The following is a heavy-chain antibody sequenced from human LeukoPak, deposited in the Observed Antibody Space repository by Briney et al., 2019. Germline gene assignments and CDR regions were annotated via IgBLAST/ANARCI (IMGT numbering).Heavy chain of an antibody. CDR2: ISGSGGST. J-gene: IGHJ3*02. D-gene: IGHD6-19*01. V-gene: IGHV3-23*01. CDR1: GFTFSSYA. Sequence: GGSLRLSCAASGFTFSSYAMSWVRQAPGKGLEWVSAISGSGGSTYYADSVKGRFTISRDNSKNTLYLQMNSLRAEDTAVYYCARAWVSSGDAFDIWGQGKMVTVSS. CDR3: ARAWVSSGDAFDI.